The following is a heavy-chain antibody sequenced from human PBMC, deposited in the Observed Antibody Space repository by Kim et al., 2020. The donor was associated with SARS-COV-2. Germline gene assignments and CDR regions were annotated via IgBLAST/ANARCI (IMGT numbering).Heavy chain of an antibody. Sequence: SETLSLTCTVSGGSISSSSNYWSWIRQPPGKGLEWIGTIFYSGSTYYNPSLKSRVIISVDTSKNQFSLRLNSVTAADTAVYFCARRPQNYAVDVWGQGTMVTVSS. CDR1: GGSISSSSNY. D-gene: IGHD1-7*01. CDR2: IFYSGST. CDR3: ARRPQNYAVDV. V-gene: IGHV4-39*01. J-gene: IGHJ3*01.